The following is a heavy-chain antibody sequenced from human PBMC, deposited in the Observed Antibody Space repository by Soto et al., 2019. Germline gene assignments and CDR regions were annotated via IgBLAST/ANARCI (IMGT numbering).Heavy chain of an antibody. CDR2: VSHSGST. CDR3: ARDPRLTGTTPFDF. D-gene: IGHD1-20*01. V-gene: IGHV4-4*02. J-gene: IGHJ5*01. Sequence: QVQLQESGPGLVKPSGTLSLTCAVSGVSISSGNWWSWVRQPPGKGLEWIGEVSHSGSTNYNPSLKSRVTISVDKSKEQFPLKLTSVTAADTAVYYCARDPRLTGTTPFDFWGQGTLVTVSS. CDR1: GVSISSGNW.